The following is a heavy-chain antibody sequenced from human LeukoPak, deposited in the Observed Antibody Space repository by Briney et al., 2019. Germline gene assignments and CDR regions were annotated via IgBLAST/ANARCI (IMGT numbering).Heavy chain of an antibody. D-gene: IGHD2-15*01. J-gene: IGHJ5*02. Sequence: ASVKVSCKASGYTFTGYYMHWVRQAPGQGLEWMGWINPNSGGTNYAQKFQGRVTMTRDTSISTAYMELSRLRSDDTAVYYCAREVYCSGGSCFNWFDPWGQGTLVTVSS. CDR2: INPNSGGT. CDR1: GYTFTGYY. V-gene: IGHV1-2*02. CDR3: AREVYCSGGSCFNWFDP.